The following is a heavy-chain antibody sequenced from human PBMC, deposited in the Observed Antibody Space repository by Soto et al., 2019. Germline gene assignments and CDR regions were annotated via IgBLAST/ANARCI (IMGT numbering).Heavy chain of an antibody. D-gene: IGHD2-2*01. J-gene: IGHJ5*02. CDR3: ARDRVEYQLLGDDCFDP. CDR1: GFTFSSYS. Sequence: EVQLVESGGGLVQPGGSLRLSCAASGFTFSSYSMNWVRQAPGKGLEWVSYISSSSSTIYYADSVKGRFTISRENAKNSLYLQMNSLRDGDTAVYYCARDRVEYQLLGDDCFDPWGQGTLVTVSS. CDR2: ISSSSSTI. V-gene: IGHV3-48*02.